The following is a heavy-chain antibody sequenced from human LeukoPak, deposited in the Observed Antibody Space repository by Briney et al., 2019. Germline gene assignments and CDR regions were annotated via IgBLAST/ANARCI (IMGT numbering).Heavy chain of an antibody. Sequence: SETLSLTCTVSGGSISSYYWGWIRQPPGKGLEWIGSVYYTGASYYNPSLKSRVTISIDTSKNHFSLNLTSVTAADTAVYYCARGAPPQNWGQGALVTVSS. V-gene: IGHV4-39*07. CDR1: GGSISSYY. CDR3: ARGAPPQN. CDR2: VYYTGAS. J-gene: IGHJ4*02.